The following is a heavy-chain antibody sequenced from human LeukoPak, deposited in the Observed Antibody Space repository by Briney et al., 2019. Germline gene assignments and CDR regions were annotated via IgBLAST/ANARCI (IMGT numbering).Heavy chain of an antibody. D-gene: IGHD5-12*01. V-gene: IGHV3-23*01. CDR1: GFTFSSYA. Sequence: GGSLRLXCAASGFTFSSYAMSWVRQAPGKGLESVSTISGSGGSTYYADSVKGRFTISRDNSKNTLYLQMNSLRAEDTAVYYCAKDGYSGYVAYYFDYWGQGTLVTVSS. CDR3: AKDGYSGYVAYYFDY. CDR2: ISGSGGST. J-gene: IGHJ4*02.